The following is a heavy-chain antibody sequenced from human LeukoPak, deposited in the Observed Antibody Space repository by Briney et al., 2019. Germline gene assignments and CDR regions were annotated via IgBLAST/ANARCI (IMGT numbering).Heavy chain of an antibody. J-gene: IGHJ5*02. V-gene: IGHV4-39*07. Sequence: SETLSLTCTVSGGSISSSSYYWGWIRQPPGKGLEWIGSIYYSGSTYYNPSLKSRVTISVDTSKNQFSLKLSSVTAADTAVYYCARDKDDSSGYYYWFDPWGQGTLVTVSS. D-gene: IGHD3-22*01. CDR2: IYYSGST. CDR3: ARDKDDSSGYYYWFDP. CDR1: GGSISSSSYY.